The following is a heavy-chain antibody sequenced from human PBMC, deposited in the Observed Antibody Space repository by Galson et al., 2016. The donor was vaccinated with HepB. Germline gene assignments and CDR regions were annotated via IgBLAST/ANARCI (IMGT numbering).Heavy chain of an antibody. Sequence: SVKVSCKASGYTFTGYYMHWVRQAPGRGLEWMGWINPNSGGTNYAQKFQGRVTMTRDTSISTAYMELNRLRSDDTAVYYCARGGPPWEVPIYYYHGMDVWGQGTTVTVSS. D-gene: IGHD1-26*01. V-gene: IGHV1-2*02. J-gene: IGHJ6*02. CDR2: INPNSGGT. CDR1: GYTFTGYY. CDR3: ARGGPPWEVPIYYYHGMDV.